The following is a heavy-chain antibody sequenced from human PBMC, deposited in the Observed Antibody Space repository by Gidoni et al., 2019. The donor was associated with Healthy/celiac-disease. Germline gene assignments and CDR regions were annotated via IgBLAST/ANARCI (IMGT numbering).Heavy chain of an antibody. D-gene: IGHD4-17*01. CDR3: ARDYGSPNYYDGMDV. J-gene: IGHJ6*02. CDR2: TYHRSKWYN. V-gene: IGHV6-1*01. Sequence: QVQLQQSVPGLVKPSQPLSLPCAISGASVSPNRAAWNWIRQSPSRGLEWLGRTYHRSKWYNDYAGSVKSRITINPDTSKNQFSLQLNAVTPEDTAVYDCARDYGSPNYYDGMDVWGQGTTVTVSS. CDR1: GASVSPNRAA.